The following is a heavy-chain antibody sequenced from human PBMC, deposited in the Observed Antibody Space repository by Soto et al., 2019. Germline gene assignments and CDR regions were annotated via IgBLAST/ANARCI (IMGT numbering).Heavy chain of an antibody. Sequence: PSETLSLTCAVYGGSFSGYYWSWIRQTPGKGLEWIGEINHGGTTNYNPSLKSRVTISLDTSKNHFSLKLSSVTAADTAVYYCARGVAPAGFDYWGQGTLVTVSS. V-gene: IGHV4-34*01. CDR1: GGSFSGYY. D-gene: IGHD2-2*01. CDR2: INHGGTT. CDR3: ARGVAPAGFDY. J-gene: IGHJ4*02.